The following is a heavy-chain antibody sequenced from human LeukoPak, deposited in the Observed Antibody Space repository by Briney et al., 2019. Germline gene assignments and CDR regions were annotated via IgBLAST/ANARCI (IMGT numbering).Heavy chain of an antibody. CDR1: GFTFSSYA. D-gene: IGHD3-3*01. CDR2: ISGSGGST. Sequence: GGSLRLSCAASGFTFSSYAMSWVRQAPGKGLEWVSTISGSGGSTYYADSVKGRFTISRDNSKNTLYLQINSLRAEDTAVYFCAKDSQYDFWSGYFDYWGQGTLVTVSS. J-gene: IGHJ4*02. V-gene: IGHV3-23*01. CDR3: AKDSQYDFWSGYFDY.